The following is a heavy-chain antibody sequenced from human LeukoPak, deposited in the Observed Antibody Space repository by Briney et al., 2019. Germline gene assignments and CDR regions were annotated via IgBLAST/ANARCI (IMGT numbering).Heavy chain of an antibody. CDR1: GYIFTTYG. CDR3: VRDIQWRFDP. CDR2: ISTNKGNT. Sequence: ASVRVSCKASGYIFTTYGISWVRQDPGQGLEWMGWISTNKGNTNYAQRLQGRVTMTADTSTSTAYMELRSLRSDDTAIYYCVRDIQWRFDPWGKGTTVTVSS. V-gene: IGHV1-18*01. D-gene: IGHD3-10*01. J-gene: IGHJ6*04.